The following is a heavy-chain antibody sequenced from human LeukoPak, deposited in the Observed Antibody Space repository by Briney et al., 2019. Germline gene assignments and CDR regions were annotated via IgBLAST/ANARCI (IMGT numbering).Heavy chain of an antibody. V-gene: IGHV4-39*01. CDR3: ARGYSSSWNYFDY. J-gene: IGHJ4*02. D-gene: IGHD6-13*01. CDR1: GGSISSSSNY. CDR2: IYYSGST. Sequence: SETLSLTCTVSGGSISSSSNYWGWIRQPPGKGLEWIGRIYYSGSTYYNPSLKSRVTISVDTSKNQFSLKLSSVTAADTAVYYCARGYSSSWNYFDYWGQGTLVTVSS.